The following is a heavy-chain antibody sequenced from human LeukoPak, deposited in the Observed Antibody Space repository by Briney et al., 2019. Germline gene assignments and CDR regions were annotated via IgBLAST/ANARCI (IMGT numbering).Heavy chain of an antibody. CDR2: INHSGST. Sequence: SETLSLTCAAYGGSFSGYYWSWIRQPPGKGLEWIGEINHSGSTNYNPSLKSRVTISVDTSKNQFSLKLSSVTAADTAVYYCARGVRRIDYWGQGTLVTVSS. V-gene: IGHV4-34*01. J-gene: IGHJ4*02. D-gene: IGHD4-17*01. CDR3: ARGVRRIDY. CDR1: GGSFSGYY.